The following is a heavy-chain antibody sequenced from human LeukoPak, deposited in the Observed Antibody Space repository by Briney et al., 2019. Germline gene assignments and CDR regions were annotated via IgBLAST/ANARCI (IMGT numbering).Heavy chain of an antibody. CDR2: ISGSGGST. CDR1: GFTFSSYA. D-gene: IGHD6-13*01. CDR3: AKSDSSSWYPYFDY. V-gene: IGHV3-23*01. J-gene: IGHJ4*02. Sequence: GGSLRHSCAASGFTFSSYAMSWVRQAPGKGLEWVSAISGSGGSTYYADSVKGRFTISRDNSKNTLYLQMNSLRAEDTAVYYCAKSDSSSWYPYFDYWGQGTLVTVSS.